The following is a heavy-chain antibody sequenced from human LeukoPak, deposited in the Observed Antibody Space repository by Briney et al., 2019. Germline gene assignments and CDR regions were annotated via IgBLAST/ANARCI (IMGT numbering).Heavy chain of an antibody. Sequence: GGSLRLSCAASGFTFSSYEMNWVRQAPGKGLEWVSYISSSGSTIYYADSVKGRFTISRDNSKNTLYLQMNSLRAEDTAVYYCAGGYKHSSRWYNWFDPWGQGTLVTVSS. CDR1: GFTFSSYE. CDR3: AGGYKHSSRWYNWFDP. J-gene: IGHJ5*02. V-gene: IGHV3-48*03. CDR2: ISSSGSTI. D-gene: IGHD6-13*01.